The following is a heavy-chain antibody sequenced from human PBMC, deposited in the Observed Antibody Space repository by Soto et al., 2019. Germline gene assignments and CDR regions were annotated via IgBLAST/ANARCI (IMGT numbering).Heavy chain of an antibody. J-gene: IGHJ6*04. CDR2: IYYSGST. CDR1: GGSISSYY. Sequence: SETLSLSCTVSGGSISSYYWSWIRQPPGKGLEWIGYIYYSGSTNYNPSLKSRVTISVDMSKNQFSLKLSSVTAADTAVYYCARDAGSGSYYTVWGKGTTVTVSS. CDR3: ARDAGSGSYYTV. D-gene: IGHD3-10*01. V-gene: IGHV4-59*01.